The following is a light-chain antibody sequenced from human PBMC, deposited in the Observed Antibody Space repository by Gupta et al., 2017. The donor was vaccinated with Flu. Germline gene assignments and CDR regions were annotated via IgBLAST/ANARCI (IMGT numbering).Light chain of an antibody. V-gene: IGLV2-11*01. CDR1: TSNVGSYDS. CDR2: DVN. Sequence: QSALTQPRSVSGSPGQSVTMSCTGATSNVGSYDSVSWYQQRPGKAPQLIISDVNERPAGVTHRFSASKSGTTASLTISGLQPEDDGYYFCSSFGGSGTWIFGAGTKVTVL. J-gene: IGLJ2*01. CDR3: SSFGGSGTWI.